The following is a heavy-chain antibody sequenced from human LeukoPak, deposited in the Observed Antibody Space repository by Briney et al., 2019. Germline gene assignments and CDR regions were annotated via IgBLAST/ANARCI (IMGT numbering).Heavy chain of an antibody. CDR3: AKLLYNWIDETSY. CDR2: IRYDGSDE. V-gene: IGHV3-30*02. J-gene: IGHJ4*02. Sequence: GGSLRLSCAASGFIFSDYGMYWVRQAPGKGLEWVAFIRYDGSDEDYADSVKGRFTISRDNSKNTLYLHMNSLRAEDTAVYYCAKLLYNWIDETSYWGQGTLLILSS. D-gene: IGHD1-20*01. CDR1: GFIFSDYG.